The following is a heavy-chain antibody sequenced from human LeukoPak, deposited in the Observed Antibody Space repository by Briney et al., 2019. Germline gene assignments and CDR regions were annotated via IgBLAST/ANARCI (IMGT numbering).Heavy chain of an antibody. D-gene: IGHD3/OR15-3a*01. Sequence: PGGSLRLSCAAPEFTFSTYSMIWVRQAPGKGLEWISYISSGSSRTYYADSVKGRFTISRDNAKNTLYLQMNSLRVEDTAVYYCARDGRADYWGQGTLVTVSS. V-gene: IGHV3-48*01. CDR1: EFTFSTYS. CDR3: ARDGRADY. J-gene: IGHJ4*02. CDR2: ISSGSSRT.